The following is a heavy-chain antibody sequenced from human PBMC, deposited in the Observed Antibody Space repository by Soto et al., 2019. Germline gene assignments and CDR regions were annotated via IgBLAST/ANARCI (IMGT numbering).Heavy chain of an antibody. CDR2: MNPNSGNT. D-gene: IGHD6-13*01. V-gene: IGHV1-8*01. J-gene: IGHJ6*03. CDR3: ARAGAAAGTFVFVSYHYMDV. Sequence: ASVKVSCKASGYTFTSYDINWVRQATGQGLEWMGWMNPNSGNTGYAQKFQGRVTMTRNTSISTAYMELSSLRSEDTAVYYCARAGAAAGTFVFVSYHYMDVWGKGTTVTVSS. CDR1: GYTFTSYD.